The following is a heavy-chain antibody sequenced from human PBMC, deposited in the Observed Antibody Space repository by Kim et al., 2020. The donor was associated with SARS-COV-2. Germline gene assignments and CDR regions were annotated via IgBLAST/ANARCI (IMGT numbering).Heavy chain of an antibody. CDR2: IYPGDSHT. V-gene: IGHV5-51*01. CDR3: ARQDDSFSWYVLGY. CDR1: GYSFSTYW. J-gene: IGHJ4*02. Sequence: GESLKISCEGSGYSFSTYWIAWVRQMPGKGLEWMGSIYPGDSHTRYTPSFQGQVTISADKSISTAYLQWSSLKASYTAMYYCARQDDSFSWYVLGYWGQGTLVTVSS. D-gene: IGHD6-13*01.